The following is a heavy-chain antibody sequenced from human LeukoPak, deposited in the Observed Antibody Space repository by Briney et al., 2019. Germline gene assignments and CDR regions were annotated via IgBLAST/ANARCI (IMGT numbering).Heavy chain of an antibody. CDR1: GGSIDCRRYY. CDR2: IYHSGRT. D-gene: IGHD2-15*01. Sequence: SDTLSLTRTVSGGSIDCRRYYWAWIRKAPGKGLEWIGAIYHSGRTEYNPTLKRRVAIFVDTSKNQCTLILYSVAAADTAVYYCARRSEFDNTHYHYFDYWGQGALVTVSS. V-gene: IGHV4-39*01. CDR3: ARRSEFDNTHYHYFDY. J-gene: IGHJ4*02.